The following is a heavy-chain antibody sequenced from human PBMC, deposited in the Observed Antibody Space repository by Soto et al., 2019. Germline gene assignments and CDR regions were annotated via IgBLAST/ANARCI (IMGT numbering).Heavy chain of an antibody. Sequence: GGSLRLSCAASGFTFSSYAMHWVRQAPGKGLEWVAVISYDGSNKYYADSVKGRFTISRDNSKNTLYLQMNSLRAEDTAVYYCARGGAYDSSGYPYWGQGTLVTVSS. D-gene: IGHD3-22*01. J-gene: IGHJ4*02. CDR2: ISYDGSNK. CDR3: ARGGAYDSSGYPY. CDR1: GFTFSSYA. V-gene: IGHV3-30*04.